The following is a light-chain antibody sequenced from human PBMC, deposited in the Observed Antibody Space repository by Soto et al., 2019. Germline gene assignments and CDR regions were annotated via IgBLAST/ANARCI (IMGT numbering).Light chain of an antibody. V-gene: IGLV2-18*02. CDR2: DVN. Sequence: QSALTQPPSVSGSPGQSVTISCTATTTDIDNYDSVSWYQQAPGTAPKLIIYDVNNRPSGVSNRFSGSKSGNTAYLTISGLQVEDEAEYFCFSFTTTSTHVFGTGTKLTVL. J-gene: IGLJ1*01. CDR3: FSFTTTSTHV. CDR1: TTDIDNYDS.